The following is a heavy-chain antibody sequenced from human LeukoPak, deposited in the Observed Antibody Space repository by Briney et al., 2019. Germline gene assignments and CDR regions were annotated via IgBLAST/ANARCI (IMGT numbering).Heavy chain of an antibody. CDR2: IYYSGST. D-gene: IGHD6-19*01. CDR3: ATSIAVAGTLPDY. V-gene: IGHV4-39*01. CDR1: GGSISSSSYY. Sequence: PSETLSLTCTVPGGSISSSSYYWGWIRQPPGKGLEWIGSIYYSGSTYYNPSLKSRVTISVDTSKNQFSLKLSSVTAADTAVYYCATSIAVAGTLPDYWGQGTLVTVSS. J-gene: IGHJ4*02.